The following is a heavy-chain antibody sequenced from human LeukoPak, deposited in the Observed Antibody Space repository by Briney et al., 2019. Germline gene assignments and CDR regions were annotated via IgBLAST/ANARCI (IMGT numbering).Heavy chain of an antibody. V-gene: IGHV3-21*01. Sequence: GSLRLSCAASGFTFSSYSMNWVRQAPGKGLEWVSSISSSSSYIYYADSVKGRFTISRDNAKNSLYLQMNSLRAEDTAVYYCARDQGIAAAGTGYYGMDVWGQGTTVTVSS. J-gene: IGHJ6*02. CDR1: GFTFSSYS. CDR3: ARDQGIAAAGTGYYGMDV. D-gene: IGHD6-13*01. CDR2: ISSSSSYI.